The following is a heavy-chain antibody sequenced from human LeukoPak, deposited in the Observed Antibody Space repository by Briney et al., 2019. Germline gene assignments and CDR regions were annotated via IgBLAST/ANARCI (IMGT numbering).Heavy chain of an antibody. CDR3: AREVRDGGYCSGGSCYSGGYYYYYYMDV. J-gene: IGHJ6*03. CDR1: GGSFSGYY. V-gene: IGHV4-34*01. Sequence: SETLSLTCAVYGGSFSGYYWSWIRQPPGKGLEWIGEINHSGSTNYNPSLKSRVTISVGTSKNEFSLKLSSVTAADTAIYYCAREVRDGGYCSGGSCYSGGYYYYYYMDVWGKGTTVTVSS. D-gene: IGHD2-15*01. CDR2: INHSGST.